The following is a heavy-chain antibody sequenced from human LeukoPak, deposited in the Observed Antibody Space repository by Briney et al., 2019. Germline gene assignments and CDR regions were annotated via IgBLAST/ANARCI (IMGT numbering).Heavy chain of an antibody. Sequence: SVKVSCKASGYTFTRHYMHWVRQAPGQGLEWMGGIIPIFGTANYAQKFQGRVTITADKSTSTAYMELSSLRSEDTAVYYCAGDYVWGSYTREAYFDYWGQGTLVTVSS. J-gene: IGHJ4*02. CDR2: IIPIFGTA. CDR3: AGDYVWGSYTREAYFDY. V-gene: IGHV1-69*06. D-gene: IGHD3-16*01. CDR1: GYTFTRHY.